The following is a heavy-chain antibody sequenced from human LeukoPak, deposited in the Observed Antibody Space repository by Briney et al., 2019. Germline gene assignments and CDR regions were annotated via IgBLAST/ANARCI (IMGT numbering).Heavy chain of an antibody. CDR3: VRDLDWGAYDY. J-gene: IGHJ4*02. CDR2: ISGSGAST. CDR1: GFTFSSYS. V-gene: IGHV3-23*01. D-gene: IGHD3-9*01. Sequence: QPGGSLRLSCAASGFTFSSYSMNWVRQAPGKGLEWVSGISGSGASTYQAVSVKGRLTISRDNSKNTLHLQMNSLRIEDTAVYYCVRDLDWGAYDYWGQGTLVTVSS.